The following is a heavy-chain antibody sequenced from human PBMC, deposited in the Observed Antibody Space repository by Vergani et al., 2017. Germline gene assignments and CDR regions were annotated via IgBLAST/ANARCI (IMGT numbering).Heavy chain of an antibody. J-gene: IGHJ6*02. V-gene: IGHV3-21*01. D-gene: IGHD2-2*02. CDR1: GFTFSSYA. Sequence: EVQLLESGGGLVQPGGSLRLSCAASGFTFSSYAMNWVRQAPGKGLEWVSSISSSSSYIYYADSVKGRFTISRDNANNSLYLQMNSLRAEDTAVYYCARVLPVVPAAIFTLSYYYYYYGMDVWGQGTTVTVSS. CDR3: ARVLPVVPAAIFTLSYYYYYYGMDV. CDR2: ISSSSSYI.